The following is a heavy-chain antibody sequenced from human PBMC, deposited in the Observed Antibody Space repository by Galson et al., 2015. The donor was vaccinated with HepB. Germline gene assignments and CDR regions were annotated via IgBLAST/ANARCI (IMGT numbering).Heavy chain of an antibody. V-gene: IGHV1-69-2*01. CDR2: VDPEDGET. Sequence: QSGAEVKKPGESLKISCKVSGYTFTDYYMHWVQQAPGKGLEWMGLVDPEDGETIYAEKFQGRVTITADTSTDTAYMELSSLRSEDTAVYYCATGRAIAVATPDDYWGQGTLVTVSS. D-gene: IGHD6-19*01. CDR3: ATGRAIAVATPDDY. CDR1: GYTFTDYY. J-gene: IGHJ4*02.